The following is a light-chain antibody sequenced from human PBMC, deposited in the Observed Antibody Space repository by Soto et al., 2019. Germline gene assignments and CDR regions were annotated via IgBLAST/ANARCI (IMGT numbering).Light chain of an antibody. CDR1: QSLVHSDGNTY. J-gene: IGKJ2*01. CDR3: MQGTHWPPYT. Sequence: DVVMTQSPLSLPVTLGQPASISCRSSQSLVHSDGNTYLNWFHKRPGQSPRRLIYKVSNRDSGVPDRFSGSGSDTDFTLKISGVEAEDVGVYYCMQGTHWPPYTLGQGTKVDTK. V-gene: IGKV2-30*02. CDR2: KVS.